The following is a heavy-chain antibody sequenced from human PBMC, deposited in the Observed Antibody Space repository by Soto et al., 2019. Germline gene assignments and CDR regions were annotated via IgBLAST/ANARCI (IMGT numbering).Heavy chain of an antibody. CDR3: ASGGGAIWSPSYYYYYGMDV. CDR1: GFTFSSYW. Sequence: GGSLRLSCAASGFTFSSYWMHWVRQAPGKGLVWVSRINSDGSSTSYADSVKGRFTISRDNAKNTLYLQRNSLRAEDTAVYYCASGGGAIWSPSYYYYYGMDVWGQGTTVTVSS. D-gene: IGHD3-3*01. CDR2: INSDGSST. J-gene: IGHJ6*02. V-gene: IGHV3-74*01.